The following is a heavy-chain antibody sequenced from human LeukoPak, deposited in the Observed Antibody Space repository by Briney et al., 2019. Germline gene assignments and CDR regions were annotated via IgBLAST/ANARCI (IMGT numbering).Heavy chain of an antibody. V-gene: IGHV4-34*01. CDR2: INHSGST. D-gene: IGHD3-9*01. CDR3: ARRVLRYFDWLLSPVGYFDY. Sequence: SETLSLTCAVYGGSFSGYYWSWIRQPPGKGLEWIGEINHSGSTNYNPSLKSRVTISVDTSKNQFSLKLSSVTAADTAVYYCARRVLRYFDWLLSPVGYFDYWGQGTLVTVSS. J-gene: IGHJ4*02. CDR1: GGSFSGYY.